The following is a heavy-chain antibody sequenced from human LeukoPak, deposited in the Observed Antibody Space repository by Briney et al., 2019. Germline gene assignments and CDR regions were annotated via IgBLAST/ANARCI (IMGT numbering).Heavy chain of an antibody. CDR1: GGTFSSYA. J-gene: IGHJ4*02. CDR3: ARGVTPTSGPTHY. D-gene: IGHD2-21*02. V-gene: IGHV1-69*13. Sequence: SVKVSCKASGGTFSSYAISWVRQAPGQGLEWMGGIIPIFGTANYAQKFQGRVTITADESTSTAYMELSSLRSEDTAVYYCARGVTPTSGPTHYWGQGTLVTVSS. CDR2: IIPIFGTA.